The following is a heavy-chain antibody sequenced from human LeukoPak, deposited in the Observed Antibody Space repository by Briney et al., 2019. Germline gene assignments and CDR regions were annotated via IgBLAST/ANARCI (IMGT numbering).Heavy chain of an antibody. CDR2: IDPNSGDT. CDR3: ARPQGSGWTNYYGMDV. Sequence: ASVKVSCKASGYTFTGYYMHWVRQAPGQGLEWMGWIDPNSGDTNYAQKFQGRVTMTRDTSIRTDYMELSSLRSDETAVYYCARPQGSGWTNYYGMDVWGQGTTVTVSS. V-gene: IGHV1-2*02. CDR1: GYTFTGYY. D-gene: IGHD6-19*01. J-gene: IGHJ6*02.